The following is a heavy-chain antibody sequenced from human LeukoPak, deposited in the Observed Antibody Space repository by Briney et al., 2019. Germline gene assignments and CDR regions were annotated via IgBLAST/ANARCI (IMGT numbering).Heavy chain of an antibody. J-gene: IGHJ5*02. CDR3: ARGGIDIVTVPVSNWFDP. CDR1: GYTFTTYG. V-gene: IGHV1-18*01. D-gene: IGHD2/OR15-2a*01. Sequence: ASVKVSCKASGYTFTTYGISWVRQAPGQGLEWMGWISTYNGNTNYAQKLQGRVTMTTDTSTSTAYMELRSLRSDDTAVYYCARGGIDIVTVPVSNWFDPWGQGNPGHRLL. CDR2: ISTYNGNT.